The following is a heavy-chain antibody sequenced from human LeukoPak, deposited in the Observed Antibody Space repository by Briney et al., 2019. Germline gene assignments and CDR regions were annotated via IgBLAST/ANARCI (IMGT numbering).Heavy chain of an antibody. CDR2: IYTTGNT. J-gene: IGHJ4*02. V-gene: IGHV3-53*01. CDR1: GFTVSSNS. CDR3: ARRAGDYSHPYDY. Sequence: PGGSLRLSCTVSGFTVSSNSMSWVRQAPGKGLEWVSFIYTTGNTHNSDSVKGRFTISRDSSKNTLHLQMNGLRAEDTAVYYCARRAGDYSHPYDYWGQGTLVTVSS. D-gene: IGHD3-22*01.